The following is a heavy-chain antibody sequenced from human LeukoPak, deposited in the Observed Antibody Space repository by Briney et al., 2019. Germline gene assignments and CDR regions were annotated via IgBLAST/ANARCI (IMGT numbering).Heavy chain of an antibody. CDR1: GGSISSGTYY. CDR2: IYTSGST. J-gene: IGHJ1*01. D-gene: IGHD3-22*01. CDR3: ARLKYYYDSSGYRAEYFQH. V-gene: IGHV4-61*02. Sequence: SETLSLTCTVSGGSISSGTYYWSWIRQPAGKGLEWIGRIYTSGSTNYNPSLKSRITISVDTSKNQFSLNLSSVTAADTAVYYCARLKYYYDSSGYRAEYFQHWGQGTLVTVSS.